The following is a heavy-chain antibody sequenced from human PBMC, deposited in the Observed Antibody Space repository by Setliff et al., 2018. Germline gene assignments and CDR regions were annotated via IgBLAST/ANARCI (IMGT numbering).Heavy chain of an antibody. CDR2: INQDGSGK. CDR1: GFIFSSYW. J-gene: IGHJ4*02. V-gene: IGHV3-7*03. Sequence: GASLKISCAASGFIFSSYWMNWVRQAPGKGLEWVATINQDGSGKYYVDSVKGRFTISRDNAKNSLYLQMNSPRAEDTAVYYCATYKRSSSFEYWGQGSLVTVSS. D-gene: IGHD6-6*01. CDR3: ATYKRSSSFEY.